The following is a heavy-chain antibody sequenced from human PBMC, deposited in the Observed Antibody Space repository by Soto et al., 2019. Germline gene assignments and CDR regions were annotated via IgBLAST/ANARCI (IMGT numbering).Heavy chain of an antibody. Sequence: GASVKVSCKASGCTFSSYAISFVLHGPGKGLDWMGGIIPIFGTANYERKFQGRVTMTADESTSTAYMEVSSLRSEDTAVYYCASESSGRSYYFGMDVWGQGTTVTVSS. J-gene: IGHJ6*01. D-gene: IGHD3-10*01. CDR3: ASESSGRSYYFGMDV. CDR2: IIPIFGTA. CDR1: GCTFSSYA. V-gene: IGHV1-69*13.